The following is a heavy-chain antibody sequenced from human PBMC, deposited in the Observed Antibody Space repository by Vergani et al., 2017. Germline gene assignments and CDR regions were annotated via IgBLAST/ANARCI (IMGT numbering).Heavy chain of an antibody. D-gene: IGHD6-19*01. CDR1: GFTFDDYA. Sequence: EVQLVESGGGLVQPGRSLRLSCAASGFTFDDYAMHWVRQAPGKGLEWVSGISWNSGSIGYADSVKGRFTISRDNAKNSLYLQMNSLRAEDTAVYYCAKDREWLVLEYWGQGTLVTVSS. J-gene: IGHJ4*02. CDR2: ISWNSGSI. V-gene: IGHV3-9*01. CDR3: AKDREWLVLEY.